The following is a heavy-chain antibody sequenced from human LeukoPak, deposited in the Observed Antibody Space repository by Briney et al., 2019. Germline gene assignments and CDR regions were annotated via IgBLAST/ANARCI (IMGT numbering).Heavy chain of an antibody. V-gene: IGHV3-30*02. CDR1: GFTFSSYG. D-gene: IGHD2-15*01. CDR3: AVVVVAAFDAFDI. J-gene: IGHJ3*02. CDR2: IRYDGSNK. Sequence: PGGSLRLSCAASGFTFSSYGVHWVRQAPGKGLEWVAFIRYDGSNKYYADSVKGRFTISRDNSKNTLYLQMNSLRAEDTAVYYCAVVVVAAFDAFDIWGQGTMVTVSS.